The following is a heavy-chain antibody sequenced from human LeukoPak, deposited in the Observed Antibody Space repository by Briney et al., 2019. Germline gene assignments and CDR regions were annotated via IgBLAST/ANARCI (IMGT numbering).Heavy chain of an antibody. CDR2: IWYDGSNK. CDR3: ARDGDGEIDY. CDR1: XFXFSSYA. J-gene: IGHJ4*02. Sequence: SLRLSCXASXFXFSSYAMHWVRQAPGKGLEWVAVIWYDGSNKYYADSVKGRFTISRDNSKNTLYLQMNSLRAEDTAVYYCARDGDGEIDYWGQGTLVTVSS. V-gene: IGHV3-33*01. D-gene: IGHD2-21*02.